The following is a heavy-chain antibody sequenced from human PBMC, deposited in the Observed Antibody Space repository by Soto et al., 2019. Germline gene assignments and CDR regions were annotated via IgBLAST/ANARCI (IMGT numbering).Heavy chain of an antibody. D-gene: IGHD6-13*01. CDR3: AHTYLPGYSSSWYGSNWFDP. Sequence: QITLKESGPTLVNPTQTLTLTCTFSGFSLSTSGVGVGWIRQPPGKALEWLALIYWDDDKRYSPSLKSRLTITKDTSKNQVVLTMTNMDPVDTATYYCAHTYLPGYSSSWYGSNWFDPWGQGTLVTVSS. CDR1: GFSLSTSGVG. CDR2: IYWDDDK. V-gene: IGHV2-5*02. J-gene: IGHJ5*02.